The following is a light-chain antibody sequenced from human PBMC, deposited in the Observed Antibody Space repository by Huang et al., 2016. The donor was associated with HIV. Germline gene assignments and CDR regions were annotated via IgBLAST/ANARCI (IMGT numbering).Light chain of an antibody. J-gene: IGKJ5*01. CDR1: QSLEHSDGNTY. V-gene: IGKV2-24*01. Sequence: DIVMTQTPFSSPVTLGQPASISCRSSQSLEHSDGNTYLSWLQQRPGQPPRLLLYKISHRFSGVPDRFSGSGAGTDFTLKISRVETEDVGVYFCTQATHFPLTFGQGTRLEMK. CDR3: TQATHFPLT. CDR2: KIS.